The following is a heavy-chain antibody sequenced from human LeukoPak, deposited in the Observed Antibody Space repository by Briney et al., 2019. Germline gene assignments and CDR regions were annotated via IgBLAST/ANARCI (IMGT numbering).Heavy chain of an antibody. J-gene: IGHJ4*02. CDR1: GGSISSGGYY. CDR3: ARGRNSGYDPPDY. CDR2: IYYSGST. V-gene: IGHV4-31*03. Sequence: PSETLSLTCTVSGGSISSGGYYWSWIRQHPGKGLEWIGYIYYSGSTYYNPSLKSRVTISVDTSKNQFSLKLSSVTAADTAAYYCARGRNSGYDPPDYWGQGTLVTVS. D-gene: IGHD5-12*01.